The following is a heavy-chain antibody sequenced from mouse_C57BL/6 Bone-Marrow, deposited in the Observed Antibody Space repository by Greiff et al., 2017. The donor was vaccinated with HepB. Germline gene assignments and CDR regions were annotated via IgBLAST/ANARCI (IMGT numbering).Heavy chain of an antibody. Sequence: EVHLVESGGGLVKPGGSLKLSCAASGFTFSSYAMSWVRQTPEKRLEWVATISDGGSYTYYPDNVKGRFTISRDNAKNNLYLQMSHLKSEDTAMYYCARDHATYWGQGTLVTVSA. J-gene: IGHJ3*01. CDR1: GFTFSSYA. D-gene: IGHD6-1*01. V-gene: IGHV5-4*01. CDR3: ARDHATY. CDR2: ISDGGSYT.